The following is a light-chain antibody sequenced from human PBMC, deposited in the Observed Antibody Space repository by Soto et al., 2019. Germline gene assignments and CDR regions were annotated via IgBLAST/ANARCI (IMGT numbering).Light chain of an antibody. CDR2: EVS. J-gene: IGLJ2*01. CDR3: SSYAGSNNLL. Sequence: QSALTQPPSASGSPGQSVTVSCTGTSSDVGGYNYVSWYQQHPGKAPKLIIYEVSKRPSGVPDRFSGSKSVNTASLTVSGLQAEVEADYYCSSYAGSNNLLFGGGTKLTVL. V-gene: IGLV2-8*01. CDR1: SSDVGGYNY.